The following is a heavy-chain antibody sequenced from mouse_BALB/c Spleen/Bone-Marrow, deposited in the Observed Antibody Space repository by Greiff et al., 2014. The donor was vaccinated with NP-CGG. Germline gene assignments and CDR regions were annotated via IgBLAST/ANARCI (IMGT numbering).Heavy chain of an antibody. J-gene: IGHJ4*01. D-gene: IGHD3-1*01. V-gene: IGHV1-31*01. CDR3: ARNGPYAMDY. CDR1: GYSFTGYY. Sequence: VQLKDSGPELVKPGASVKISCKASGYSFTGYYMHWVKQSHVKSLEWIGRINPYNGVISYNQNFKDKASLTVDKSSSTAYMELHSLTSEDSAVYYCARNGPYAMDYWGQGTSVTVSS. CDR2: INPYNGVI.